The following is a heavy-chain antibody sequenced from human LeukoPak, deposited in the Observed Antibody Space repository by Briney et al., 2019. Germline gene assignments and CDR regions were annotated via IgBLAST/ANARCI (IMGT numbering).Heavy chain of an antibody. CDR2: INTDGSST. CDR3: ARDSQSAFDI. V-gene: IGHV3-74*01. CDR1: GFTFSDNW. Sequence: GGSLRLSCAASGFTFSDNWMHWVRQVPGKGLVWVSRINTDGSSTGYADSVKGRFTISRDNAKNSLYLQMNSLRDEDTAVYYCARDSQSAFDIWGQGTMVTVSS. J-gene: IGHJ3*02.